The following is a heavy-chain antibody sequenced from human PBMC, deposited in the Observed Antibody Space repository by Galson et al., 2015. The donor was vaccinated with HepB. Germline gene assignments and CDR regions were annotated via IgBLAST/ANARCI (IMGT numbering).Heavy chain of an antibody. CDR2: IRYDGSNK. J-gene: IGHJ4*02. D-gene: IGHD5-12*01. Sequence: SLRLSCAASGFTFSSYGMHWVRQAPGKGLEWVAFIRYDGSNKYYADSVKGRFTTSRDNSKNTLYLQMNSLRAEDTAVYYCAKDRWLHTFVDLPDYWGQGTLVTVSS. CDR1: GFTFSSYG. CDR3: AKDRWLHTFVDLPDY. V-gene: IGHV3-30*02.